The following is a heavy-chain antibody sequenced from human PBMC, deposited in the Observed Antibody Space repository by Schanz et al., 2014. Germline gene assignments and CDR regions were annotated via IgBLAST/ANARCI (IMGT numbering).Heavy chain of an antibody. D-gene: IGHD3-3*01. CDR3: ARDKGGYYPFDY. V-gene: IGHV3-7*01. CDR1: GFSFSDYS. J-gene: IGHJ4*02. Sequence: EVQLVESGGGLVKPGGSLRLSCAASGFSFSDYSMSWVRQAPGKGLEWVANIKQDGIEKYYVDSVKGRFTISRDNAKNSLYLQMNSLTADDTAVYYCARDKGGYYPFDYWGRGTLVTVSS. CDR2: IKQDGIEK.